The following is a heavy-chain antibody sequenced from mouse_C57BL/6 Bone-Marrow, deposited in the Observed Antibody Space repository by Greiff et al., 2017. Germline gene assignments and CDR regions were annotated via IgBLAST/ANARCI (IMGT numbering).Heavy chain of an antibody. J-gene: IGHJ2*01. Sequence: DVPLVESGGGLVKPGGSLKLSCAASGFTFSDYGMHWVRQAPEKGLDWVAYISSGRSTIYYADTVKGRFTLSRDNAKNTLFLQMTSLRSEDTAMYYCARYLGGYWGQGTTLTDSS. V-gene: IGHV5-17*01. CDR1: GFTFSDYG. CDR2: ISSGRSTI. CDR3: ARYLGGY. D-gene: IGHD3-3*01.